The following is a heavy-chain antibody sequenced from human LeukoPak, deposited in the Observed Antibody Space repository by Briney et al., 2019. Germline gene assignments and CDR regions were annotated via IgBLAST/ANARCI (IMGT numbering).Heavy chain of an antibody. CDR2: IYYSGST. Sequence: SETLSLTCTVSGGSISSYYWSWIRQPPGKGLEWIGYIYYSGSTYYNPSLESRVTISVDTSKNQFSLNLSSVTAADTAVYYCVRPRNGGMFDYWGQGTLVTVSS. V-gene: IGHV4-59*04. CDR1: GGSISSYY. J-gene: IGHJ4*02. CDR3: VRPRNGGMFDY. D-gene: IGHD2-8*01.